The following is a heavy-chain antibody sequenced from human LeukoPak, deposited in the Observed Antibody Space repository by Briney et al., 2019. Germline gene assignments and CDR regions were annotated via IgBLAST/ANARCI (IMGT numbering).Heavy chain of an antibody. CDR1: GYSFTDYW. V-gene: IGHV5-51*01. CDR2: IYPGDSDT. J-gene: IGHJ4*02. Sequence: LGESLKISCKGSGYSFTDYWIGWVRQMPGKGLEWMGIIYPGDSDTRYSPSFQGQVTFSADKSTSTAYLHWSTLKASDTAMYYCARPYDILTGYMDCWGQGTLVTVSS. CDR3: ARPYDILTGYMDC. D-gene: IGHD3-9*01.